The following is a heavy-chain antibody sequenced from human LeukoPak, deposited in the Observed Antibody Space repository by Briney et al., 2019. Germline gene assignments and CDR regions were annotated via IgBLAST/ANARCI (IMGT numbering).Heavy chain of an antibody. D-gene: IGHD2-2*01. CDR1: GFTFSSYW. J-gene: IGHJ5*02. CDR2: IKQDGSEK. V-gene: IGHV3-7*01. Sequence: GGSLRLSCAASGFTFSSYWMSWVRQAPGKGLEWVANIKQDGSEKYYADSVKGRFTISRDNSKNTLYLQMNSLRAEDTAVYYCAKDGGYCSSTSCPEDNWFDPWGQGTLVTVSS. CDR3: AKDGGYCSSTSCPEDNWFDP.